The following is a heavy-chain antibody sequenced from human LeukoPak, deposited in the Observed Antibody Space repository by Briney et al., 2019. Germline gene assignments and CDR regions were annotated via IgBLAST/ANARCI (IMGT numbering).Heavy chain of an antibody. CDR3: ARSGIAAADFDY. D-gene: IGHD6-13*01. CDR1: GGSFSGYY. CDR2: INHSGST. J-gene: IGHJ4*02. Sequence: SETLSLTCAVYGGSFSGYYWSWIRQPPGKGLEWIGEINHSGSTNYSPSLKSRVTISVDTSKNQFSLKLSSVAAADTAVYYCARSGIAAADFDYWGQGTLVTVSS. V-gene: IGHV4-34*01.